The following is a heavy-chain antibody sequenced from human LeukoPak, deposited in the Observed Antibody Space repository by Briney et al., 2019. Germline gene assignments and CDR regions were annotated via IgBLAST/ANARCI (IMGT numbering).Heavy chain of an antibody. J-gene: IGHJ4*02. D-gene: IGHD3-3*01. Sequence: KPSETLSLTCAVYGGSFSGYYWSWIRQHPGKGLEWIGYIYYSGSTYYNPSLKSRVTISVDTSKNQFSLKLSSVTAADTAVYYCARGSVRPTYYDFWSGQTADQYYFDYWGQGTLVTVSS. V-gene: IGHV4-31*11. CDR3: ARGSVRPTYYDFWSGQTADQYYFDY. CDR1: GGSFSGYY. CDR2: IYYSGST.